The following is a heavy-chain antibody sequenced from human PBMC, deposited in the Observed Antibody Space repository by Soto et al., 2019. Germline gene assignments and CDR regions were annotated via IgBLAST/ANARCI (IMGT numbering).Heavy chain of an antibody. Sequence: GGSLRLSCAASGFTFSDYYMSWIRQAPGKGLEWVSYISSSGSTIYYADSVKGRFTISRDNAKNSLYLQMNSLRAEDTAVYYCARDLEYCSGGSCYGLPYLEYWGQGTLVTVSS. D-gene: IGHD2-15*01. CDR1: GFTFSDYY. J-gene: IGHJ4*02. V-gene: IGHV3-11*01. CDR2: ISSSGSTI. CDR3: ARDLEYCSGGSCYGLPYLEY.